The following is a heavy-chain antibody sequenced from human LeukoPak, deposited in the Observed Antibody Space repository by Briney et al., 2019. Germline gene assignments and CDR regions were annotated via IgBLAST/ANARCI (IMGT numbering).Heavy chain of an antibody. J-gene: IGHJ6*02. V-gene: IGHV1-24*01. CDR1: GYTLTELS. CDR2: FDPEDGET. Sequence: GASVKVSCKVSGYTLTELSIHWVRQAPGKGLESMGGFDPEDGETIYAQKFQGRVTMTEDTPTDTAYMELSSLRSEDTAVYYCATGAAGRNTYHYYGMDVWGQGTAVTVSS. CDR3: ATGAAGRNTYHYYGMDV. D-gene: IGHD2-15*01.